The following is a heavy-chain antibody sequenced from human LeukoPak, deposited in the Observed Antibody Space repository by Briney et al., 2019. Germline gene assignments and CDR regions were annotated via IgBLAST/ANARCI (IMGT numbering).Heavy chain of an antibody. D-gene: IGHD4-23*01. V-gene: IGHV3-21*01. CDR3: ARGGGEDFDY. J-gene: IGHJ4*02. Sequence: GGSPRLSCAASGFTFSSYSMNWVRQAPGKGLEWVSSISSSSSYIYYADSVKGRFTISRDNAKNSLYLQMNSLRAEDTAVHYCARGGGEDFDYWGQGTLVTVSS. CDR2: ISSSSSYI. CDR1: GFTFSSYS.